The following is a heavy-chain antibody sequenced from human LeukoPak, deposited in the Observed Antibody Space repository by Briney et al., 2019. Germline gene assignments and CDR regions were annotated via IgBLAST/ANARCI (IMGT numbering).Heavy chain of an antibody. J-gene: IGHJ4*02. Sequence: SETLSLTCTVSGGSISTYYWSWIRQPAGKGLEWIGRIYTSGNTDYNPSLKSRATMSVDTSKNQFSLKLSSVTAADTAVYYCARSVNIVVEYYFDYWGQGTLVTVSS. CDR1: GGSISTYY. D-gene: IGHD2-15*01. CDR3: ARSVNIVVEYYFDY. CDR2: IYTSGNT. V-gene: IGHV4-4*07.